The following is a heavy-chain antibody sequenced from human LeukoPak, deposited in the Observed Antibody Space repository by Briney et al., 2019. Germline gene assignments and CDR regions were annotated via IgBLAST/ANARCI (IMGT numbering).Heavy chain of an antibody. CDR1: GGSLSGYY. J-gene: IGHJ1*01. CDR2: INHSGRN. CDR3: ARSEKRIARYFQH. D-gene: IGHD1-14*01. Sequence: SETLSLTCAVYGGSLSGYYWRWVRQPPGKGMEWIGEINHSGRNNNNTSLKRRVTISVDTSKNQFSLNLSSVTAADTAVYYCARSEKRIARYFQHWGQGTLVTVSS. V-gene: IGHV4-34*01.